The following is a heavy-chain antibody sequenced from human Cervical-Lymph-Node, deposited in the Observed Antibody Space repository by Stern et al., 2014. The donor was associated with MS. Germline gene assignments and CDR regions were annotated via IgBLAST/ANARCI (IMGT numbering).Heavy chain of an antibody. V-gene: IGHV3-48*01. Sequence: VQLVESGGGLVQPGGSLRLSCAASGFTFRNYGMNWVRQAPGKGLEWVSYISSSGSTISYGDSVKGRFTISRDNAKSSLYLQMNSPRAEDTAVYYCARGGAARPDYWGQGTLVTVSS. CDR2: ISSSGSTI. J-gene: IGHJ4*02. D-gene: IGHD6-6*01. CDR1: GFTFRNYG. CDR3: ARGGAARPDY.